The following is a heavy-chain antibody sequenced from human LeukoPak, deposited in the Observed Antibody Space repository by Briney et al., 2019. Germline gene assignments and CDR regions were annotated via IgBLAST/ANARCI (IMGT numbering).Heavy chain of an antibody. D-gene: IGHD2-15*01. CDR3: AREDGFCSGGSCYQH. CDR2: ISGTGSSS. Sequence: PGGSLRLSCAASGFTFSSYAMSWVRQAPGKGLEWVSAISGTGSSSYSADSVKGRFTIARDNAKNSLYLQMSSLRVEDTALYYCAREDGFCSGGSCYQHWGQGTLVTVSS. CDR1: GFTFSSYA. J-gene: IGHJ1*01. V-gene: IGHV3-23*01.